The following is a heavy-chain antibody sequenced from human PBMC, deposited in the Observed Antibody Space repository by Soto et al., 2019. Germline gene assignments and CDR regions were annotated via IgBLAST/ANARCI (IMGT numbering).Heavy chain of an antibody. CDR2: INHSGST. D-gene: IGHD2-2*01. CDR1: CGSFSGYY. V-gene: IGHV4-34*01. CDR3: ARPVPAARSLGWFDP. J-gene: IGHJ5*02. Sequence: LSLTCAVYCGSFSGYYWSWIRQPPGKGLEWIGEINHSGSTNYNPSLKSRVTISVDTSKNQFSLKLSSVTAADTAVYYCARPVPAARSLGWFDPWGQGTLVTVSS.